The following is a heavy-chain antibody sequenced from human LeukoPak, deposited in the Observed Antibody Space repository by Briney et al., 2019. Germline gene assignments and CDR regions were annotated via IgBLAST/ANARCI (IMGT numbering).Heavy chain of an antibody. J-gene: IGHJ4*02. V-gene: IGHV4-39*01. Sequence: PSETLSLTCTVSGDSISSSSYYWGWIRQPPGKGLEWIGNIYYTGSTFYNPSLKSRVTISADTSKNQLSLKLSSVTAADTAVYFCSRRQGTKFYFDYWGQGTLVTVSS. D-gene: IGHD2-8*01. CDR2: IYYTGST. CDR1: GDSISSSSYY. CDR3: SRRQGTKFYFDY.